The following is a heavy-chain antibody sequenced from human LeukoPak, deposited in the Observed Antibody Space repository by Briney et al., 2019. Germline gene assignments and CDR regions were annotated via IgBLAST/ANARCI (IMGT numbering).Heavy chain of an antibody. CDR2: ISAGIGYT. D-gene: IGHD5-18*01. Sequence: PGGSLRLSCAASGFTFSGSAMHWVRQAPGKGLEWVSGISAGIGYTYYADSVRGRFTISRDNSKNTLYLQMNSLRAEDTAVYYCAKTSGYSYSYGDYWGQGTLVTVSS. CDR3: AKTSGYSYSYGDY. J-gene: IGHJ4*02. CDR1: GFTFSGSA. V-gene: IGHV3-23*01.